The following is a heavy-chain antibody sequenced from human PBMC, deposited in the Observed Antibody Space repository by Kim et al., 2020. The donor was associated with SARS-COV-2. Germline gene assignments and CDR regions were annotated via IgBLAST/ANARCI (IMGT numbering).Heavy chain of an antibody. CDR3: IRTVFNWNRGAYYFYMDV. Sequence: GGSLRLSCTTSGFIFENFVITWVRQAPGKGLEWVGLIRSKAYSGKPEYAASVTGRFTISRDDSKSIAYLQMDSLKTEDSAIYYCIRTVFNWNRGAYYFYMDVWGKGTTVTVSS. CDR1: GFIFENFV. CDR2: IRSKAYSGKP. V-gene: IGHV3-49*04. J-gene: IGHJ6*03. D-gene: IGHD1-20*01.